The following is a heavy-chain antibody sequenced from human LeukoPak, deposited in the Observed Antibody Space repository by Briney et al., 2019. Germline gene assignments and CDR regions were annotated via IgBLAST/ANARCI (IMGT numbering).Heavy chain of an antibody. CDR2: VSGSGDKT. V-gene: IGHV3-23*01. Sequence: GGSLRLSCAASGFTFSGYTMSWVRQAPGKGLEWVSAVSGSGDKTYYADSVKGRFTISRDNSKGTLYLQMNSLGAEDTALYYCARDFYDSSGYYYDYWGQGTLVTVPS. J-gene: IGHJ4*02. D-gene: IGHD3-22*01. CDR1: GFTFSGYT. CDR3: ARDFYDSSGYYYDY.